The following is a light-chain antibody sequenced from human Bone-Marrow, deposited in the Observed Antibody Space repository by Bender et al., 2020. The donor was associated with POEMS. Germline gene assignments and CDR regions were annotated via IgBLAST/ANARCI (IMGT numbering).Light chain of an antibody. V-gene: IGLV2-23*01. Sequence: QSALTQPASVSGSPGQSITISCTGTSSDVGNYNLVSWHQHHPGKAPKFMVYEGFKRPSGVSNRFSGSKSGSTASLTISGLQAEDETNFYCCSYAGNTIIGGGTKLTVL. CDR2: EGF. J-gene: IGLJ2*01. CDR3: CSYAGNTI. CDR1: SSDVGNYNL.